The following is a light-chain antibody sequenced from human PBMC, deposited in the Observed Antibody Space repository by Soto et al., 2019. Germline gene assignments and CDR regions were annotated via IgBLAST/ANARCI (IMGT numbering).Light chain of an antibody. V-gene: IGKV3-11*01. CDR2: GAS. CDR1: QRVSSY. CDR3: QHRGKWPRT. J-gene: IGKJ2*01. Sequence: EIVLTQSPATLSLSPGERATLSCRASQRVSSYLAWYQQKPGQAPRLLIYGASNRATGIPARFSGSGSGTDFTLTISSLEPEDFAVYYCQHRGKWPRTFGQGTKLEIK.